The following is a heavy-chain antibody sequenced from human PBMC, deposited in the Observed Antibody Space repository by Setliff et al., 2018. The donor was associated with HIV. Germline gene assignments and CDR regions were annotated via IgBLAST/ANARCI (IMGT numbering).Heavy chain of an antibody. CDR1: GHTFTDYS. CDR3: ARGTAPRPASVLEFLEWLFPNWFDP. CDR2: IDPEDGET. V-gene: IGHV1-69-2*01. D-gene: IGHD3-3*02. J-gene: IGHJ5*02. Sequence: GASVKVSCKVSGHTFTDYSIHWVQQAPGKGLEWMGLIDPEDGETIYAEKFQGRVTMTRDTSISTAYMELSSLRSDDTAVYYCARGTAPRPASVLEFLEWLFPNWFDPRGQGTLVTVSS.